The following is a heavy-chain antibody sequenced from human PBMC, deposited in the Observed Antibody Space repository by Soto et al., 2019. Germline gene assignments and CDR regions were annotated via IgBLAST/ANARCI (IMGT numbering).Heavy chain of an antibody. CDR3: ARGNRYYYYGMDA. V-gene: IGHV1-18*01. CDR2: ISPYNGDT. CDR1: GYIFASYG. Sequence: ASVKVSCKASGYIFASYGITWVRQAPGQGLEFMGFISPYNGDTDDAQNLQGRVTMTTDTSTSTAYMELRSLRSDDTAVYYCARGNRYYYYGMDAWGQGTTVTVSS. J-gene: IGHJ6*02.